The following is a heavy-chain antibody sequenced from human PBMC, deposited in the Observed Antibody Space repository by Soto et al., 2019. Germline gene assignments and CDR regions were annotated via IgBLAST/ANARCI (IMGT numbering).Heavy chain of an antibody. CDR3: ARTHSYYDSSGYYDDY. CDR1: GGTFSSYA. CDR2: IIPIFGTA. Sequence: SVKVSCKASGGTFSSYAISWVRQAPGQGLEWMGGIIPIFGTANYAQKFQGRVTITADESTSTAYMELSSLRSEDTAVYYCARTHSYYDSSGYYDDYWGQGTLVTVSS. V-gene: IGHV1-69*13. J-gene: IGHJ4*02. D-gene: IGHD3-22*01.